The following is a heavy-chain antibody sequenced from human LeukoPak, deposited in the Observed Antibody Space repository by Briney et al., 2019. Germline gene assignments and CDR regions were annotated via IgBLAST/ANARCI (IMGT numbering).Heavy chain of an antibody. CDR1: GFTFRTYW. CDR3: AKGRQWLVREIFDY. Sequence: PGGSLRLSCVASGFTFRTYWMNWVCQAPGKGLEWVANIKEDGSEKYYVDSLKGRFTISRDNSKNTLYLQMNSLRAEDTAVYYCAKGRQWLVREIFDYWGQGTLVTVSS. V-gene: IGHV3-7*03. D-gene: IGHD6-19*01. CDR2: IKEDGSEK. J-gene: IGHJ4*02.